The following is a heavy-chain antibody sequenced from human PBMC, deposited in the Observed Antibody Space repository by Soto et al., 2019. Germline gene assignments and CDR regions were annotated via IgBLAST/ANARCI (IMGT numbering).Heavy chain of an antibody. D-gene: IGHD3-9*01. V-gene: IGHV4-39*01. CDR3: ARLEGLATISYYFDY. CDR2: IYYSGST. CDR1: GGSISSSSYY. J-gene: IGHJ4*02. Sequence: QLQLQESGPGLVKPSETLSLTCTVSGGSISSSSYYWGWIRQPPGKGLGWIGSIYYSGSTYSNPSLKRRVPIAADKATNPFSLKLSSVTAADTAVYYCARLEGLATISYYFDYWGQGTLVTVSS.